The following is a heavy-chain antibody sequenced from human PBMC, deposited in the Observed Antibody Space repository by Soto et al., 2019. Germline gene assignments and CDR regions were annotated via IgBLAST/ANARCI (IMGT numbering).Heavy chain of an antibody. D-gene: IGHD3-22*01. Sequence: SETLSLTCTVSGGSITTYYWSWIRQPPGKGLEWIGHTSYSGSTNYNPSLKSRVTISIDTSKNQFSLRLTSVTAADTAVYYCARAVGSMNYYDISGFYSGYYFDYWGQGIRVTVSS. CDR3: ARAVGSMNYYDISGFYSGYYFDY. V-gene: IGHV4-59*01. J-gene: IGHJ4*02. CDR2: TSYSGST. CDR1: GGSITTYY.